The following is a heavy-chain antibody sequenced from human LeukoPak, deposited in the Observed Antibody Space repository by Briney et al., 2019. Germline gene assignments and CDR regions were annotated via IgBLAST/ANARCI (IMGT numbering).Heavy chain of an antibody. Sequence: GGSLRLSCAASGFTLSTYAMSWVRQAPGKGLEWVSAISGSGSSTYYADSVKGRFTISRDNSKNTLYLQMNSLRAEDTAVYYCAKSGGGISARRNFDYWGQGTLVTVSS. D-gene: IGHD6-6*01. CDR1: GFTLSTYA. J-gene: IGHJ4*02. CDR2: ISGSGSST. V-gene: IGHV3-23*01. CDR3: AKSGGGISARRNFDY.